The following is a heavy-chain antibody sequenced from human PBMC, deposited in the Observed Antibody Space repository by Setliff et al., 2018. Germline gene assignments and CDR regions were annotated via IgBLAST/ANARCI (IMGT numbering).Heavy chain of an antibody. CDR3: ARDQGSYGYRAFDS. D-gene: IGHD3-16*01. V-gene: IGHV3-48*03. Sequence: HPGGSLRLSCVASGFTFSNYEFNWVRQAPGKGLEWISYISNGGGAVKYADSVKGRFTISRGNAKSSLYLQMNSLRAEDTAVYYCARDQGSYGYRAFDSWGQGALVTVSS. J-gene: IGHJ4*02. CDR2: ISNGGGAV. CDR1: GFTFSNYE.